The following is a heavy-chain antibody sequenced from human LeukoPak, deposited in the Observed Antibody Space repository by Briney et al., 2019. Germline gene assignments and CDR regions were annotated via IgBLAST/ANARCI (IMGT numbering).Heavy chain of an antibody. J-gene: IGHJ4*02. CDR1: GFIVSSTY. CDR3: ARGRGSDY. V-gene: IGHV3-53*01. CDR2: IYSGGST. Sequence: GGSLRLSCAASGFIVSSTYMSWVRQAPGKGLEWVSVIYSGGSTYYADSVKGRFTISRDNSKNTLYLQMNSLRAEDTAVYYCARGRGSDYWGQGTLVTVSS.